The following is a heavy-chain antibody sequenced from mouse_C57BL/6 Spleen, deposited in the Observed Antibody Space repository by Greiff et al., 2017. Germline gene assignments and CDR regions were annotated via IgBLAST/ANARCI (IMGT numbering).Heavy chain of an antibody. D-gene: IGHD4-1*01. CDR1: GYAFSSYC. V-gene: IGHV1-82*01. CDR3: SREELENCDY. J-gene: IGHJ2*01. CDR2: IYPGDGDT. Sequence: QVQLKQSGPELVKPGASVKISCKASGYAFSSYCMNWVKQRPGKGLEWIGRIYPGDGDTIYNGKFKGKATLTADKSSSTAYMQHISLTSEDFAVYFCSREELENCDYWGQGTTLTVSS.